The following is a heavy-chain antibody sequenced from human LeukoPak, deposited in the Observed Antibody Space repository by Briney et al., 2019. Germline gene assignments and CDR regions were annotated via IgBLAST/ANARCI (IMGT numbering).Heavy chain of an antibody. CDR3: ARDGSSSWYLDYFDY. CDR2: IYSGGST. V-gene: IGHV3-53*01. J-gene: IGHJ4*02. Sequence: GGSLRLSCAASGFSFSSYWMHWVRQAPGKGLEWVSVIYSGGSTYYADSVKGRFTISRDNSKNTLYLQMNSLRAEDTAVYYCARDGSSSWYLDYFDYWGQGTLVTVSS. D-gene: IGHD6-13*01. CDR1: GFSFSSYW.